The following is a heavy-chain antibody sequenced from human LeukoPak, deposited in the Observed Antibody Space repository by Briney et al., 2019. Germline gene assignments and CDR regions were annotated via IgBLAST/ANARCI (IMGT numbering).Heavy chain of an antibody. CDR2: IYTSGST. J-gene: IGHJ6*03. V-gene: IGHV4-4*07. D-gene: IGHD3-3*01. Sequence: SETLSLTCTVSGGSISSYYWSWIRQPAGKGLEWIGRIYTSGSTNYNPSLKSRVTMSVDTSKNQFSLKLSSVTAADTAVYYCARDRYYDFWSGYFLEWVPYYYMDVWGKGTTVTVSS. CDR1: GGSISSYY. CDR3: ARDRYYDFWSGYFLEWVPYYYMDV.